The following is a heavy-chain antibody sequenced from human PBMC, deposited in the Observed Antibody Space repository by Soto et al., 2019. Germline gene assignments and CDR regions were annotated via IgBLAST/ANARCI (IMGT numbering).Heavy chain of an antibody. V-gene: IGHV3-23*01. D-gene: IGHD1-26*01. CDR1: AFTFSSYA. CDR2: ISASGGST. J-gene: IGHJ4*02. Sequence: EVHLLESGGGLVQPGGSLRLSCAASAFTFSSYAMSWVRQAPGKGLEWVSAISASGGSTYYADSVKGRFTISRDSSENTLYLQMSSLRADDTAVYYCAKGSGNSVYNFDNWGQGTLVTVSS. CDR3: AKGSGNSVYNFDN.